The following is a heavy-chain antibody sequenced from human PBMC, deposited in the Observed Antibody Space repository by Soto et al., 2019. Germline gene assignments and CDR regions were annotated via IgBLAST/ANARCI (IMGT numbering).Heavy chain of an antibody. J-gene: IGHJ4*02. CDR2: IDPSDSQT. CDR1: GYSFAGYW. CDR3: ARQIYDSDTGPNFQYYFDS. Sequence: GESLKISCKGSGYSFAGYWITWVRQKPGKGLEWMGRIDPSDSQTYYSPSFRGHVTISVTKSITTVFLQWSSLRASDTAMYYCARQIYDSDTGPNFQYYFDSWGQGTPVTISS. V-gene: IGHV5-10-1*01. D-gene: IGHD3-22*01.